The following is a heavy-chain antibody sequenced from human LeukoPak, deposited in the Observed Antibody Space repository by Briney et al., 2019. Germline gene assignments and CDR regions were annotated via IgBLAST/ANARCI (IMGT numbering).Heavy chain of an antibody. CDR1: GFTFSGEW. Sequence: GSLRLSCAASGFTFSGEWMHWVRQVPGKGLVWVSRVNTDGSGTAYADSVKGRFTISRDNAKNTLYLQMDSLRAEDTAVYYCARDRSGNYYYMDVWGKGTTVTVSS. V-gene: IGHV3-74*03. CDR2: VNTDGSGT. D-gene: IGHD1-26*01. CDR3: ARDRSGNYYYMDV. J-gene: IGHJ6*03.